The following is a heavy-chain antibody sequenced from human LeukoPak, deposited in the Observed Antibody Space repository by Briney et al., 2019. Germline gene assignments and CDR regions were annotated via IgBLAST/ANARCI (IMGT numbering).Heavy chain of an antibody. CDR3: AKEREYSGYEPLPNDY. J-gene: IGHJ4*02. CDR1: GFTLNNYA. D-gene: IGHD5-12*01. Sequence: HTGGSLRLSCAASGFTLNNYAMSWVRQVPGKGLEWVSVIRGSSGSTYYADSVKGRFTISRDDSKNTLYLQMNSLRAEDTAVYYCAKEREYSGYEPLPNDYWGQGTLVTVSS. CDR2: IRGSSGST. V-gene: IGHV3-23*01.